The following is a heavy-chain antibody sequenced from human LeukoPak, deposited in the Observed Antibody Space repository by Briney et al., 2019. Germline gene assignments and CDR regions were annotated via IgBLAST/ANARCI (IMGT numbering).Heavy chain of an antibody. J-gene: IGHJ3*02. CDR1: GFRFSDYG. Sequence: PGGSLRLSCAASGFRFSDYGMHWVRQAPGKGLESVALISHDGNKENYGDSVKGRFTISRDNAKNSLYLQMNSLRAEDTAVYYCAREPDRDIVEVGSFDIWGQGTMVSVSS. D-gene: IGHD2-2*01. CDR2: ISHDGNKE. V-gene: IGHV3-30*03. CDR3: AREPDRDIVEVGSFDI.